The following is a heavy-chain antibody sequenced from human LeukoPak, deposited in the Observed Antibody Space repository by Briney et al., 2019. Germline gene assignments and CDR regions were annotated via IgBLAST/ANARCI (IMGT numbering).Heavy chain of an antibody. CDR1: GFTFSSYG. J-gene: IGHJ4*02. CDR2: ISYDGSSK. CDR3: AKDSYFDY. V-gene: IGHV3-30*18. Sequence: GGSLRLSCAASGFTFSSYGMHWVRQAPGKGLEWVAVISYDGSSKYYADSVKGRFTISRDNSKNTLYLQMNSLRAEDTAVYYCAKDSYFDYWGQGTLVTVSS.